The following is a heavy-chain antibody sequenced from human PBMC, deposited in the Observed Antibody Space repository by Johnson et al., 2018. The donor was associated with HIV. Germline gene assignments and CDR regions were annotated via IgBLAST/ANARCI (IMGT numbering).Heavy chain of an antibody. CDR2: IYSGGST. J-gene: IGHJ3*02. V-gene: IGHV3-66*01. CDR3: ARAKRLAAAGTYDAFDI. CDR1: TFTFSDYY. D-gene: IGHD6-13*01. Sequence: VQLVESGGGVVKPGGSLRLSCAVSTFTFSDYYMRWIRQAPGKGLEWVSVIYSGGSTYYADSVKGRFTISRDNSKNTLYLQMNSVRAEDTAVYYCARAKRLAAAGTYDAFDIWGQGTMVTVSS.